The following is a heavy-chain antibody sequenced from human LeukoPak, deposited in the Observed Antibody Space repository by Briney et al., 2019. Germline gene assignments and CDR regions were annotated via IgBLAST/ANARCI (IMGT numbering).Heavy chain of an antibody. CDR3: VRRGDASSGWGDHDY. CDR2: IGGSDERT. CDR1: GFTFTRNA. D-gene: IGHD6-19*01. V-gene: IGHV3-23*01. J-gene: IGHJ4*02. Sequence: GGSLRLSCAASGFTFTRNAMSWVRQAQGKGLEWVSTIGGSDERTFYADSVEGRFTISRDNSKNMLHLQMSSLTGEDTALYYCVRRGDASSGWGDHDYWGQGTLVTVSS.